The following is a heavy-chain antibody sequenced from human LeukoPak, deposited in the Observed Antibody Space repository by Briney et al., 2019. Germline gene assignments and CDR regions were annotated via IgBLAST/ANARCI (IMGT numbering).Heavy chain of an antibody. V-gene: IGHV4-31*03. J-gene: IGHJ3*02. CDR3: ATVPPLAGAFDI. CDR2: IYYSGST. Sequence: SQTLSLTCTVSGGSISSGGYYWSWIRQHPGKGLEWIGYIYYSGSTYYNPSLKSRVTISVDTSKNQFSLKLSSVTAADTAVYYCATVPPLAGAFDIWGQGTMVTVSS. CDR1: GGSISSGGYY.